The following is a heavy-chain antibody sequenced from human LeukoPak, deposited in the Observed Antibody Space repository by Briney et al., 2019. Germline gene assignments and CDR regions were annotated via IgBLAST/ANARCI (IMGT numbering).Heavy chain of an antibody. CDR2: IRYDGSNK. CDR3: AKVFHFGYAFDI. J-gene: IGHJ3*02. Sequence: GGSLRLSCAASGFTFSSYVTHWVRQAPGKGLEWVAFIRYDGSNKYYADSVKGRFTISRDNSKNTLYLQMNSLRAEDTAVYYCAKVFHFGYAFDIWGQGTMVTVSS. V-gene: IGHV3-30*02. CDR1: GFTFSSYV. D-gene: IGHD3-3*01.